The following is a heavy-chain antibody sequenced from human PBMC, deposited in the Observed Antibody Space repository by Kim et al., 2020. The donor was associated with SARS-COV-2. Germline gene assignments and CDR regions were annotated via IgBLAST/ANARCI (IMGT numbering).Heavy chain of an antibody. D-gene: IGHD6-13*01. V-gene: IGHV3-21*01. CDR3: ASQRSSSWPDFDY. Sequence: GGSLRLSCAASGFTFSSYSMNWVRQAPGKGLEWVSSISSSSSYIYYADSVKGRFTISRDNAKNSLYLQMNSLRAEDTAVYYCASQRSSSWPDFDYWGQGTLVTVSS. CDR1: GFTFSSYS. CDR2: ISSSSSYI. J-gene: IGHJ4*02.